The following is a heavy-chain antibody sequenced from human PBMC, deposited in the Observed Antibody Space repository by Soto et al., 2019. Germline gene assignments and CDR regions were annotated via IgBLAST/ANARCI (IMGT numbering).Heavy chain of an antibody. CDR2: INPNSGGT. V-gene: IGHV1-2*04. CDR3: ARDCGPSSCREFWSGSYYYYYSMDV. CDR1: GYTFTGYY. Sequence: GASVKVSCKASGYTFTGYYMHWVRQAPGQGLEWMGWINPNSGGTKYAQKFQGWRTITRDTSISKAYMELSRLRSDETAVYYCARDCGPSSCREFWSGSYYYYYSMDVWGQGTTVTVSS. D-gene: IGHD3-3*01. J-gene: IGHJ6*02.